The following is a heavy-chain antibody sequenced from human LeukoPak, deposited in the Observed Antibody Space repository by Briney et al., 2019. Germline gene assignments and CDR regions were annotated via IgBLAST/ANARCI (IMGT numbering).Heavy chain of an antibody. CDR2: IFSGCTT. CDR1: GFIVRMKY. Sequence: GRSLRLSCAASGFIVRMKYMTWVRQAPGQGLERVSGIFSGCTTYYADPVKGRFTVSRDKSKNMLYLQMDSLRAEDAAVYYCARFSGPGMQHYYDYKDAWGTGTTVTVSS. CDR3: ARFSGPGMQHYYDYKDA. J-gene: IGHJ6*03. V-gene: IGHV3-53*01. D-gene: IGHD3-10*01.